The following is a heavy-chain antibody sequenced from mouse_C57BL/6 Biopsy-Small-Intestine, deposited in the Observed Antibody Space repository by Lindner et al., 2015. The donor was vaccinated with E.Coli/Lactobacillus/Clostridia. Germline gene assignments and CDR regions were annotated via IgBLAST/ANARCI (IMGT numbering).Heavy chain of an antibody. CDR2: SSGYSGFT. CDR1: GHTSPSYG. V-gene: IGHV1-7*01. J-gene: IGHJ4*01. D-gene: IGHD2-1*01. CDR3: ARDVGGYCSAGNRYSLGQFFEY. Sequence: SVKVSCKASGHTSPSYGISWVRQAPGQGLEWMGWSSGYSGFTNYAQKFQDRVTMTTDTATSTAYMELRSLRSDDTAVYYCARDVGGYCSAGNRYSLGQFFEYWSQGTLVTVSS.